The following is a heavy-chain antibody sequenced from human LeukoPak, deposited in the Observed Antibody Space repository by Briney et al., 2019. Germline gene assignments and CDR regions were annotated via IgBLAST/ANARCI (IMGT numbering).Heavy chain of an antibody. Sequence: QSGGSLRLSCAASGFTYSTYWMHWVRQVPGKGLVWVSRINNDGSRTNYADSVKGRFTISRDNAKNTVFLQMNSLRVKDTAVYYCARDDAAAGIIFDYWGQGTLVTVSS. CDR1: GFTYSTYW. J-gene: IGHJ4*02. CDR3: ARDDAAAGIIFDY. V-gene: IGHV3-74*01. CDR2: INNDGSRT. D-gene: IGHD6-13*01.